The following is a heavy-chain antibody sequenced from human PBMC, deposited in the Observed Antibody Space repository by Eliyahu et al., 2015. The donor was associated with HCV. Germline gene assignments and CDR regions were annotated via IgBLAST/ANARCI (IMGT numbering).Heavy chain of an antibody. CDR1: GGSISSSSYY. Sequence: QLQLQESGPGLVKPSETLSLTCTVSGGSISSSSYYWGWIRQPPGKGLEWIGSIYYSGSTYYNPSLKSRVTISVDTSKNQFSLKLSSVTAADTAVYYCARLRGSGEWAWYWGQGTLVTVSS. CDR3: ARLRGSGEWAWY. D-gene: IGHD3-10*01. CDR2: IYYSGST. V-gene: IGHV4-39*01. J-gene: IGHJ4*02.